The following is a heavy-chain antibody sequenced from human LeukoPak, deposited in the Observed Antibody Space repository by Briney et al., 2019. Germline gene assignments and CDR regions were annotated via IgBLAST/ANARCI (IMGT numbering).Heavy chain of an antibody. CDR1: GFTFSSYA. CDR2: ISGSGGST. J-gene: IGHJ4*02. CDR3: ARDRRYDSSTPDY. V-gene: IGHV3-23*01. D-gene: IGHD3-22*01. Sequence: GVSLRLSCAASGFTFSSYAMTWVRQAPGKGLEWVSVISGSGGSTYYADSVKGRFTISRDSSKNTLYLQMNSLRAEDTAVYYCARDRRYDSSTPDYWGQGTLVTVSS.